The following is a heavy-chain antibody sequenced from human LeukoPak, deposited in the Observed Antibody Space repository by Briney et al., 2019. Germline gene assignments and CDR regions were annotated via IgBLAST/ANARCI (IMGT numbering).Heavy chain of an antibody. CDR1: GFTFSSYG. D-gene: IGHD3-22*01. J-gene: IGHJ4*02. CDR3: AKGGGSGYYLNQATY. V-gene: IGHV3-30*02. Sequence: GGSLRLSCAASGFTFSSYGMHWVRQAPGKGLEWVAFIRYDGSNKYYADSVKGRFTISRDNSKNTLYLQMNSLRAEDTAVYYCAKGGGSGYYLNQATYWGQGTLVTVSS. CDR2: IRYDGSNK.